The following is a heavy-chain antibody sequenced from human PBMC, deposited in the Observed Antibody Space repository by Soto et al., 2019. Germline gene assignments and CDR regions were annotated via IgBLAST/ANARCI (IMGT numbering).Heavy chain of an antibody. CDR2: IYYRGNA. CDR3: ARLEGLSTISYYFDF. V-gene: IGHV4-39*01. D-gene: IGHD2-21*02. CDR1: DDSINSDKYY. J-gene: IGHJ4*02. Sequence: QLQLQESGPGLVKPSETLSLTCSVSDDSINSDKYYWGWIRQPPGKGLEWIGSIYYRGNAYYNPSLHTRVTISLDKSKGQFSLKLNSVTAADSAVYFCARLEGLSTISYYFDFWGPGALVTVSS.